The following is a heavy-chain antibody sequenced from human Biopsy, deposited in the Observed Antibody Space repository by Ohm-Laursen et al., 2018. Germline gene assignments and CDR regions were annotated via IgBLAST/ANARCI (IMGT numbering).Heavy chain of an antibody. V-gene: IGHV4-4*07. Sequence: GTLSLTCTISGGYISHYYWTWIRQPAGQGLEWIGRIYITGETDYNPSLKSRVTMSVDSSKKQFSLKLKSVTAADTAIYYCARAPPLIRGVVESWFDPWGQGILVTVSA. J-gene: IGHJ5*02. CDR1: GGYISHYY. CDR2: IYITGET. CDR3: ARAPPLIRGVVESWFDP. D-gene: IGHD3-10*01.